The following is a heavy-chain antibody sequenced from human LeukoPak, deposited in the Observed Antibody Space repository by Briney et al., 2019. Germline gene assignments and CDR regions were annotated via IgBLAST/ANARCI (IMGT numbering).Heavy chain of an antibody. V-gene: IGHV4-61*02. CDR3: ATDKYGSGSSDY. J-gene: IGHJ4*02. CDR2: IYTSGST. CDR1: GGSISSGSYY. D-gene: IGHD3-10*01. Sequence: SETLSLTCTVSGGSISSGSYYWSWIRQPAGKGLEWIGRIYTSGSTNYNPSLKSRVTISVDTSKNQFSLKLSSVTAADTALYYCATDKYGSGSSDYWGQGTLVTVSS.